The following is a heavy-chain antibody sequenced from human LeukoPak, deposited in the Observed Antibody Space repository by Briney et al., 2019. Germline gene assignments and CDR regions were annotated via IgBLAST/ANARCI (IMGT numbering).Heavy chain of an antibody. D-gene: IGHD6-19*01. J-gene: IGHJ6*03. CDR2: IYYSGST. V-gene: IGHV4-39*01. CDR1: GGSISSSSYY. CDR3: ARARHQVSVAGDRYYYYYMDV. Sequence: SETLSLTCTVSGGSISSSSYYWGWIRQPPGKGLEWIGNIYYSGSTYYNPSLKSRVTISVDTSKNQFSLKLSSVTAADTAVYYCARARHQVSVAGDRYYYYYMDVWGKGTTVTVSS.